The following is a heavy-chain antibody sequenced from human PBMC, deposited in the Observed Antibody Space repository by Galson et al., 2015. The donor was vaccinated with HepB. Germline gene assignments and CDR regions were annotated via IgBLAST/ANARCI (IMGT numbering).Heavy chain of an antibody. CDR1: GYTFTSYG. CDR2: ISAYNGNT. J-gene: IGHJ4*02. Sequence: SVKVSCKASGYTFTSYGISWVRQAPGQGLEWMGRISAYNGNTNYAQKLQGRVTMTTDTSTSTAYMELRSLRSDDTAVYYCARDRGGMTTGTLIDYWGQGTLVTVSS. D-gene: IGHD4-17*01. V-gene: IGHV1-18*04. CDR3: ARDRGGMTTGTLIDY.